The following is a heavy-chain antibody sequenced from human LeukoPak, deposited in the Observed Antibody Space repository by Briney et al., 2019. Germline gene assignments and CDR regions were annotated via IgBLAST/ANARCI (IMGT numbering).Heavy chain of an antibody. D-gene: IGHD2-2*02. J-gene: IGHJ5*02. CDR2: ISGSGGST. Sequence: PGGSLRLSYAASGFTFSSYAMSWVRQAPGKGLEWVSAISGSGGSTYYADSVKGRFTISRDNSKNTLYLQMNSLRAEDTAVYYCSIVVVPAAIRGPNWFDPWGQGTLVTVSS. CDR3: SIVVVPAAIRGPNWFDP. CDR1: GFTFSSYA. V-gene: IGHV3-23*01.